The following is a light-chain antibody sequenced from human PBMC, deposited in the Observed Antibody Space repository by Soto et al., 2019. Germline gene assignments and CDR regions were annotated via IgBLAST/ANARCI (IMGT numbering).Light chain of an antibody. CDR1: QSVSSS. CDR3: QQYNNWWT. J-gene: IGKJ1*01. V-gene: IGKV3-15*01. CDR2: GAS. Sequence: EVVMTQSPATLSVSPGERATLSCRASQSVSSSLAWYQQKPGQAPRLLIYGASTRATGIPARFSGSGSETEFNLTISSLQAEDFAVYYCQQYNNWWTFGQGTKVEIK.